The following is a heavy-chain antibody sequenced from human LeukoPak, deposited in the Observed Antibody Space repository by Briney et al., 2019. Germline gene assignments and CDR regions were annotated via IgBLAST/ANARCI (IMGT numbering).Heavy chain of an antibody. V-gene: IGHV4-39*07. Sequence: SETLSLTCTVSGGSISSSSYYWGWIRQPPGKGLEWIGSIYYSGSTYYNPSLKSRVTISVDTSKNQFSLKLSSVTAADTAVYYCARDGARSYSSSWPPVWGKGTTVTVSS. CDR3: ARDGARSYSSSWPPV. CDR1: GGSISSSSYY. CDR2: IYYSGST. D-gene: IGHD6-13*01. J-gene: IGHJ6*04.